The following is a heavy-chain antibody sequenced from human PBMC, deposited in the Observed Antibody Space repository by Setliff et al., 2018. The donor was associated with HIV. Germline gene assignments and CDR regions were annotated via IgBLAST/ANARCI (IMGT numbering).Heavy chain of an antibody. CDR3: ARAAAGNTGPFDL. V-gene: IGHV4-4*07. CDR2: VSSRGDT. J-gene: IGHJ4*02. CDR1: DSGTYY. Sequence: KPSETLSLTCTVSDSGTYYWSWIRQPAGKGLEWSGRVSSRGDTNYNPSLKSRVTMSVDTSKNQFSRKLTSVTASDTAVYYCARAAAGNTGPFDLWGQGSPVTVSS. D-gene: IGHD4-17*01.